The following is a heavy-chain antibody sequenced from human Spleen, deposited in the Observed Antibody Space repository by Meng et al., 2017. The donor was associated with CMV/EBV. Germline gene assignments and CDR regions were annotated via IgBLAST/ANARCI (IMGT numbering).Heavy chain of an antibody. V-gene: IGHV4-59*10. J-gene: IGHJ4*02. CDR3: ASSTFYDYLDY. CDR2: IYTSGST. Sequence: VQLQQWGAGLLKPSATLSLTCAVYGGSFSGYYWSWIRQPAGKGLEWIGRIYTSGSTNYNPSLKSRVTMSVDTSKNQFSLKLSSVTAADTAVYYCASSTFYDYLDYWGQGTLVTVSS. D-gene: IGHD2/OR15-2a*01. CDR1: GGSFSGYY.